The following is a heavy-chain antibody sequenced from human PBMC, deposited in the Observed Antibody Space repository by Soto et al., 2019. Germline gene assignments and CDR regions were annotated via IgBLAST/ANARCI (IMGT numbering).Heavy chain of an antibody. V-gene: IGHV3-21*01. D-gene: IGHD4-4*01. Sequence: PGGSLRLSCAASGFTFRSYRMNWVRQAPGQGLEWVSSISSSSTSIYYADSQKGRFTISRDNAKNSLFLQMNSLRAEDTAVYYCARGSTVTSGGRWFDPWGRGTLVTVSS. CDR2: ISSSSTSI. CDR1: GFTFRSYR. J-gene: IGHJ5*02. CDR3: ARGSTVTSGGRWFDP.